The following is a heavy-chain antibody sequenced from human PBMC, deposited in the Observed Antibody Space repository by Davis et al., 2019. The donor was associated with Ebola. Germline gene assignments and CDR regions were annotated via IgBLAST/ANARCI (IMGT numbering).Heavy chain of an antibody. CDR1: GFTFSSYA. D-gene: IGHD2-15*01. V-gene: IGHV3-23*01. J-gene: IGHJ4*02. CDR2: ISVSGGST. CDR3: ARDAPYCSGGSCYFDY. Sequence: GESLKISCAASGFTFSSYAMSWVRQAPGKGLEWVSSISVSGGSTYYADSVKGRFTISRDNSKNTLYLQMNSLRAEDTAVYYCARDAPYCSGGSCYFDYWGQGTLVTVSS.